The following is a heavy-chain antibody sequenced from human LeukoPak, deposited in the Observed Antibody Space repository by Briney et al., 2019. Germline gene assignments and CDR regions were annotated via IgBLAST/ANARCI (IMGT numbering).Heavy chain of an antibody. CDR1: EFTLSSYS. J-gene: IGHJ4*02. Sequence: GGSLRLSCAGSEFTLSSYSMNWVRQAPGKGLEWVSSISGWSSDIYYADSVKGRFTISRDNSKNSLYLQMKSLRAEDTALYYCARRGYRDYSGFDYWGQGTLVTVSS. CDR2: ISGWSSDI. CDR3: ARRGYRDYSGFDY. V-gene: IGHV3-21*01. D-gene: IGHD1-26*01.